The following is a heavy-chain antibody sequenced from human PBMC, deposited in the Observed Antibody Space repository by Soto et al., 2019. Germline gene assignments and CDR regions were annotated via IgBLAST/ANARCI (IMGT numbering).Heavy chain of an antibody. D-gene: IGHD6-6*01. CDR2: TDPSDSYT. CDR3: ARPRTYASSSGAFDI. CDR1: GYTFGSFW. V-gene: IGHV5-10-1*01. Sequence: TGESLKISCKGSGYTFGSFWINWVRQVPGKGLEWMGKTDPSDSYTNYNPSFQGHVTLSADKSSNTAYLQWSSLKASDTAIYYCARPRTYASSSGAFDIWGQGTMVTVSS. J-gene: IGHJ3*02.